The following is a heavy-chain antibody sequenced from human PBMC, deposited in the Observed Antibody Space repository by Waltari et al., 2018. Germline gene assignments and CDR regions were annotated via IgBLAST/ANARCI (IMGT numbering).Heavy chain of an antibody. V-gene: IGHV4-30-2*01. Sequence: QVQLQESGPGLVKPSQTLSLPCTVSGGSISSGGYYWSWIRQPPGKGLEWIGYIYHSGSTYYNPSLKSRVTISVDRSKNQFSLKLSSVTAADTAVYYCARVRSGYYDSSGYFDYWGQGTLVTVSS. CDR3: ARVRSGYYDSSGYFDY. J-gene: IGHJ4*02. CDR1: GGSISSGGYY. CDR2: IYHSGST. D-gene: IGHD3-22*01.